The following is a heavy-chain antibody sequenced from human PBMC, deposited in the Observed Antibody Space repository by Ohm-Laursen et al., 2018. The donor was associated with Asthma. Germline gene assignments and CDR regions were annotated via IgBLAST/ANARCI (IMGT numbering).Heavy chain of an antibody. J-gene: IGHJ6*02. D-gene: IGHD5-12*01. V-gene: IGHV4-30-4*01. CDR2: IYYSGST. Sequence: TLSLTCTVSGGSISSGDYYWSWIRQPPGKGLEWIGYIYYSGSTYYNPALKSRVTISVDTSKNQFSLKVTSVIAADTAVYFCARDGGGYGVNYYYYGMDVWGQGTTVSVSS. CDR1: GGSISSGDYY. CDR3: ARDGGGYGVNYYYYGMDV.